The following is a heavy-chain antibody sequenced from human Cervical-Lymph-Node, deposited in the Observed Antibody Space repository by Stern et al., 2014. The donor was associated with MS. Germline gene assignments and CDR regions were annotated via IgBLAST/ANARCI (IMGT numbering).Heavy chain of an antibody. CDR2: INCSGGST. Sequence: MQLVESGADVKKPGASVTVSCKASGYTFITYYMHWVRQAPGQGLEWMGIINCSGGSTSYAQKFQGRVTMTRDTSTSTVYMEMSSLRSDDTAVYYCARGLYFEPLDHWGQGTLVTVSS. J-gene: IGHJ4*02. CDR1: GYTFITYY. V-gene: IGHV1-46*01. CDR3: ARGLYFEPLDH. D-gene: IGHD3-9*01.